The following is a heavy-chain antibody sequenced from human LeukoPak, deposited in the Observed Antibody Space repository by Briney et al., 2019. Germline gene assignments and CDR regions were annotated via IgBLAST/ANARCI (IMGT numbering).Heavy chain of an antibody. CDR1: GFTFSSYD. Sequence: GGSLRLSCAASGFTFSSYDMHWVRQATGKGLEWVSAIGTAGDTYYPGSVKGRFTISRENAKNSLYLQMNSLRAGDTAVYYCARGHYPDSSGYYHPTNYGMDVWGQGTTVTVSS. D-gene: IGHD3-22*01. CDR2: IGTAGDT. J-gene: IGHJ6*02. V-gene: IGHV3-13*01. CDR3: ARGHYPDSSGYYHPTNYGMDV.